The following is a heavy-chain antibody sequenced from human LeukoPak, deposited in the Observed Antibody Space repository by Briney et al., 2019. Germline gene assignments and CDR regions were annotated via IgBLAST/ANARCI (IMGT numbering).Heavy chain of an antibody. V-gene: IGHV3-15*07. Sequence: PGGSLRLSCVASDFTFDFYWMTWVRQAPGKGLEWVGHIRSKADGGTPDYIAPVKGRFTISRDDSKDTLYLQMNSLNTEDTAMYYCTTRSPARYCSDGACYSSADYWGQGTLVTVSS. CDR2: IRSKADGGTP. J-gene: IGHJ4*02. D-gene: IGHD2-15*01. CDR3: TTRSPARYCSDGACYSSADY. CDR1: DFTFDFYW.